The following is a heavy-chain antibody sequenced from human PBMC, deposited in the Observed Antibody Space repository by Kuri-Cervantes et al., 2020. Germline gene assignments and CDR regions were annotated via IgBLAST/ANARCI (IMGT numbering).Heavy chain of an antibody. CDR1: GFTFSQYY. Sequence: GGSLRLSCEASGFTFSQYYMNWVRQAPGKGLEWMGGIIPIFGTANYAQKFQGRVTITTDESTSTAYMELSSLRSEDTAVYYCASGYGYYEYKWFDPWGQGTLVTVSS. D-gene: IGHD3-22*01. CDR2: IIPIFGTA. V-gene: IGHV1-69*05. CDR3: ASGYGYYEYKWFDP. J-gene: IGHJ5*02.